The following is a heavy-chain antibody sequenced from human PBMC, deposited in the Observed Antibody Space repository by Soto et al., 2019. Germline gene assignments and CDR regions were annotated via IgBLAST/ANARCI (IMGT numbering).Heavy chain of an antibody. CDR3: ARGGSMVRGVIAL. CDR1: GGSISSGGYY. D-gene: IGHD3-10*01. J-gene: IGHJ4*02. Sequence: QVQLQESGPGLVKPSQTLSLTCTVSGGSISSGGYYWSWIRQHPGKGLEWIGYIYYSGSTYYNPSLKSRFTISVDTSKNQFPLTLCSVTAADTAVYYCARGGSMVRGVIALWGQGTLVTVSS. V-gene: IGHV4-31*03. CDR2: IYYSGST.